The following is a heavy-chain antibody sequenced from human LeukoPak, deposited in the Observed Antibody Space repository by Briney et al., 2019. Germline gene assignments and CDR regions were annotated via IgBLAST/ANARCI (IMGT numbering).Heavy chain of an antibody. Sequence: ASVKLSCKASGAAFTSNTISWVRHPPAPGNGRVWGIIPIFDTANYAQKFQGRIPITMDESTSTAYMELSSLRAEDTAVYYCAMCGGDCYLGFDYWGQGTLVTVSS. CDR1: GAAFTSNT. CDR2: IIPIFDTA. J-gene: IGHJ4*02. D-gene: IGHD2-21*02. V-gene: IGHV1-69*05. CDR3: AMCGGDCYLGFDY.